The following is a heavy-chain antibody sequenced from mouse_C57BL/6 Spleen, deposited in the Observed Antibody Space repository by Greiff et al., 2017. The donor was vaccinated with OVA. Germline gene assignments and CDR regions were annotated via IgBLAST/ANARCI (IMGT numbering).Heavy chain of an antibody. D-gene: IGHD2-1*01. CDR3: TTQGVYHYYAMDY. Sequence: DVQLQESGAELVRPGASVKLSCTASGFNIKDYYMHWVKQRPEQGLEWIGRIDPEDGDTEYAPKFQGKATMTADTSSNTAYLQLSSLTSEDTAVYYCTTQGVYHYYAMDYWGQGTSVTVSS. CDR2: IDPEDGDT. J-gene: IGHJ4*01. CDR1: GFNIKDYY. V-gene: IGHV14-1*01.